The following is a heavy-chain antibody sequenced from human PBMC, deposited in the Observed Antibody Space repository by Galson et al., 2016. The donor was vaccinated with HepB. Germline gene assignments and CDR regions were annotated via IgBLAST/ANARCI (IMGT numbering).Heavy chain of an antibody. CDR2: INIDGSTT. CDR1: GFTFSSFW. Sequence: SLRLSCAASGFTFSSFWMHWVRQVPGKGLVWVSRINIDGSTTDYADSVKGRFTISRDNAKNTLYLQMNSLRAEDTALYYCSRDIGGYGSCWGQGTLVTVSS. J-gene: IGHJ4*02. V-gene: IGHV3-74*01. CDR3: SRDIGGYGSC. D-gene: IGHD6-19*01.